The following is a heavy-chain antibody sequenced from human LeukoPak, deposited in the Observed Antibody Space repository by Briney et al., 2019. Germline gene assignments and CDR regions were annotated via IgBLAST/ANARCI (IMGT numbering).Heavy chain of an antibody. CDR2: ISGSGGST. J-gene: IGHJ6*03. CDR3: AKDSSGWSSLPYYVDV. CDR1: GFTFSSYA. V-gene: IGHV3-23*01. Sequence: GGSLRLSCAASGFTFSSYAMSWVRQAPGKGLEWVSAISGSGGSTYYADSVKGRFTISRDNSKNTLYLQMNSLRAEDTAVYYCAKDSSGWSSLPYYVDVWCKETTVTVSS. D-gene: IGHD6-19*01.